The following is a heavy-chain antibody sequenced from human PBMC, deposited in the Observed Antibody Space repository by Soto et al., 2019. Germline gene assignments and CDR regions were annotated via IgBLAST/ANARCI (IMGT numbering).Heavy chain of an antibody. J-gene: IGHJ3*02. Sequence: SVKVSCKASGGTFSSYAISWVRQAPGQGLEWMGGIIPIFGTANYAQKFQGRVTITADESTSTAYMELSSLRSEDTAVYYCARDDIAVAGTAFDIWGQGTMVTVSS. CDR2: IIPIFGTA. CDR3: ARDDIAVAGTAFDI. V-gene: IGHV1-69*13. D-gene: IGHD6-19*01. CDR1: GGTFSSYA.